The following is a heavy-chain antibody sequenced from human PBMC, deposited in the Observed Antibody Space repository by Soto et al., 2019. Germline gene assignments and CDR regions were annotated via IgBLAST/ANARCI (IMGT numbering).Heavy chain of an antibody. CDR3: AREGSNVVRGVYNWFDP. CDR2: IYYSGST. D-gene: IGHD3-10*01. V-gene: IGHV4-31*03. Sequence: SETLSLTCTVSGDSIRGGGYYWNWIRQHPGKGLEWIGYIYYSGSTYYNPSLKSRVTISVETSKNRFSLTLTSVTAAGTAVYYCAREGSNVVRGVYNWFDPWGQGTLAPVYS. J-gene: IGHJ5*02. CDR1: GDSIRGGGYY.